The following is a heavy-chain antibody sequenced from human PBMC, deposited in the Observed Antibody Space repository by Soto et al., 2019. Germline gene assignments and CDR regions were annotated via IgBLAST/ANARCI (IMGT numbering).Heavy chain of an antibody. CDR2: IYYSGST. J-gene: IGHJ4*02. CDR3: ARHGNSSSDFDY. Sequence: SETLSLTCTVSGGSISSYYWSWIRQPPGKGLEWIGYIYYSGSTNYNPSLKSRVTISVDTSKNQFSLKLSSVTAADTAVYYCARHGNSSSDFDYWGQGTLVTVSS. D-gene: IGHD6-6*01. V-gene: IGHV4-59*08. CDR1: GGSISSYY.